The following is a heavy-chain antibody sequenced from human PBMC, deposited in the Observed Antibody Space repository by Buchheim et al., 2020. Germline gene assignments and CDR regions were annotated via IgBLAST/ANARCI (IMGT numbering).Heavy chain of an antibody. CDR3: ASTNYYDSSGYQTIEYFQH. CDR1: GGSISSSNW. CDR2: IYHRGST. Sequence: QVQLQESGPGLVKPSGTLSLTCAVSGGSISSSNWWSWVRQPPGKGLEWIGEIYHRGSTNYNPSLKSRVTISIEKLKKQLTLKLSSVTAADTAVYYCASTNYYDSSGYQTIEYFQHWGQGTL. J-gene: IGHJ1*01. D-gene: IGHD3-22*01. V-gene: IGHV4-4*02.